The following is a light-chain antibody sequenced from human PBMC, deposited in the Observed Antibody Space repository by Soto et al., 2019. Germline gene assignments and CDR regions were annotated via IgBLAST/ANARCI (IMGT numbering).Light chain of an antibody. J-gene: IGKJ1*01. CDR2: LGS. Sequence: DIVMTQSPLSLPVTPGAPASISCRSSQSLLHSNGYNYLDWYLQKPGQSPQLLIYLGSNRASGVPGRFSGSGPGTDFTLKIRRVEAEDVGVYYCMQALQTPLTFGLGTKVHIK. CDR3: MQALQTPLT. V-gene: IGKV2-28*01. CDR1: QSLLHSNGYNY.